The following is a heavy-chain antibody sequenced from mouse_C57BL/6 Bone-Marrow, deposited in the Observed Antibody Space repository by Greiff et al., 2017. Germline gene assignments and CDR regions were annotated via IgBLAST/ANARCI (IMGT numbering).Heavy chain of an antibody. CDR2: INPNNGGT. D-gene: IGHD2-4*01. CDR1: GYTFTDYY. CDR3: ARWGMITYFDY. Sequence: EVQLQQSGPELVKPGASVKISCKASGYTFTDYYMNWVKQSHGKSLEWIGDINPNNGGTSYNQKFKGKATLTVDKSSSTAYMELRSLTSEDSAVYYCARWGMITYFDYWGQGTTLTVSS. V-gene: IGHV1-26*01. J-gene: IGHJ2*01.